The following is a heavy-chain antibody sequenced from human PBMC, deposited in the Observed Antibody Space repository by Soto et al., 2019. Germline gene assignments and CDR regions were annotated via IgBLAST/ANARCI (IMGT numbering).Heavy chain of an antibody. CDR3: AKDRGPRPDAFDI. V-gene: IGHV3-23*01. Sequence: RLSCAASGFTFNIYAMNWVRQAPGRGLEWVSGISGSGGVKYYGDSVKGRFAISRDNSKNTLYLQMNSLRAEDTAIYYCAKDRGPRPDAFDIWGQGTLVTVSS. CDR1: GFTFNIYA. D-gene: IGHD3-10*01. CDR2: ISGSGGVK. J-gene: IGHJ3*02.